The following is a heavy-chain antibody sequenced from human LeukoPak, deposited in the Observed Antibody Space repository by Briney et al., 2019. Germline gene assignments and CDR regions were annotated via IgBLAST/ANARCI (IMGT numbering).Heavy chain of an antibody. J-gene: IGHJ4*02. D-gene: IGHD2-15*01. V-gene: IGHV4-59*08. Sequence: PSETLSLTCAVSGGSISTSNWWSWIRQPPGKGLEWIGYIYYSGSTNYNPSLKSRVTISVDTSKNQFSLKLSSVTAADTAVYYCARHLVVAAMFDYWGQGTLVTVSS. CDR1: GGSISTSNW. CDR2: IYYSGST. CDR3: ARHLVVAAMFDY.